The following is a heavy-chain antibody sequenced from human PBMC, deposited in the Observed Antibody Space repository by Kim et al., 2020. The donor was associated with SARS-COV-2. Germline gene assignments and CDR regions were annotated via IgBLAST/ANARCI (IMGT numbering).Heavy chain of an antibody. Sequence: SVKVSCKASGGTFSSYAISWVRQAPGQGLEWMGRIIPILGIANYAQKFQGRVAITADKSTSTAYMELSSLRSEDTAVYYCAREGNWNDAFDYWGQGTLV. CDR2: IIPILGIA. CDR1: GGTFSSYA. D-gene: IGHD1-20*01. J-gene: IGHJ4*02. V-gene: IGHV1-69*04. CDR3: AREGNWNDAFDY.